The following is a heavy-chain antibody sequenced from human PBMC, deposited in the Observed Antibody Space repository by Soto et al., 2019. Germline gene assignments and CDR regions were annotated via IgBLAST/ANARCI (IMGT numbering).Heavy chain of an antibody. V-gene: IGHV1-69*13. CDR2: IIPIFGTA. D-gene: IGHD2-2*01. J-gene: IGHJ4*02. CDR1: GGTFSSYA. Sequence: ASVKVSCKASGGTFSSYAISWVRQAPGQGLEWMGGIIPIFGTANYAQKFQGRVTITADESTSTADMELSSLRSEDPAVYYCARLTQGSGSCYGGCGYWGQGTLVTVSS. CDR3: ARLTQGSGSCYGGCGY.